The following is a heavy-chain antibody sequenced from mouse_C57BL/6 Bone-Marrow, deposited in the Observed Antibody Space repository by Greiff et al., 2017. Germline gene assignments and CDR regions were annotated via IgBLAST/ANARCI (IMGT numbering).Heavy chain of an antibody. CDR3: GRRDDGVCDAVDY. D-gene: IGHD1-2*01. V-gene: IGHV5-2*03. CDR2: INSDGGSI. J-gene: IGHJ4*01. CDR1: EYEFPSHD. Sequence: EVKLVESGGGLVQPGESLKLSCESNEYEFPSHDMSWVSKTPETRLELVAAINSDGGSIYYPDTMVRRIIISRDDTKKTLELKMSSRRSEDAAVYYCGRRDDGVCDAVDYWGQGTLVTVSS.